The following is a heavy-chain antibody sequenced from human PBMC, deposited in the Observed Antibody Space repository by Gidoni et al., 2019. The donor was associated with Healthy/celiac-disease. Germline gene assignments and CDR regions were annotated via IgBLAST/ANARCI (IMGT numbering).Heavy chain of an antibody. J-gene: IGHJ4*02. CDR1: GFTFSSYG. V-gene: IGHV3-33*01. D-gene: IGHD3-10*01. CDR3: AREIRSMVRGVIMPVDY. Sequence: QVQLVESGGGVVQPGRSLRLSCAASGFTFSSYGMHWVRQAPDKGLEWVAVIWYDGSNKYYADSVKGRFTISRDNSKNTLYLQMNSLRAEDTAVYYCAREIRSMVRGVIMPVDYWGQGTLVTVSS. CDR2: IWYDGSNK.